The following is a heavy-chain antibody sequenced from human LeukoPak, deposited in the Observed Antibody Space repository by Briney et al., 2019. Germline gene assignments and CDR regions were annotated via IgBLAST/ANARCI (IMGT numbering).Heavy chain of an antibody. CDR2: INPSGGTT. V-gene: IGHV1-46*01. CDR3: AVGPEDDYGDY. J-gene: IGHJ4*02. CDR1: GYTFTSYY. Sequence: ASVKVSCKPSGYTFTSYYTHWVRQAPGQGLEWMGIINPSGGTTSYAQRFQGRVTMSRDTSTSTVYMELSSLRSDDTAVYYCAVGPEDDYGDYWGQGTLVIVSS. D-gene: IGHD3-16*01.